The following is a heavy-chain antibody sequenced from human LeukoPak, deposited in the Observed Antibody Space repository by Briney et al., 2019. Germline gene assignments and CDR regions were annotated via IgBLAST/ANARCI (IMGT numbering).Heavy chain of an antibody. Sequence: GGSLRLSCAASGFTFSNYAMSWVRKAPGKGLEWVSAISGSGDGTYSADPVKGRFTISRDNSKNTLYLQMNSLRAEDTAVYYCAKPFYSGYDSHFDYWGQGTLVTVSS. CDR3: AKPFYSGYDSHFDY. V-gene: IGHV3-23*01. CDR1: GFTFSNYA. CDR2: ISGSGDGT. D-gene: IGHD5-12*01. J-gene: IGHJ4*02.